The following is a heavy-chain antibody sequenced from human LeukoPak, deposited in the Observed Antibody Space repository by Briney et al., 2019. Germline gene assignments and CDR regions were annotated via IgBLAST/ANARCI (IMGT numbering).Heavy chain of an antibody. CDR2: IDHSGNT. J-gene: IGHJ4*02. CDR1: GFSITSGYY. D-gene: IGHD1-1*01. Sequence: PSETLSLTCAVSGFSITSGYYWGWIRQSPGKGLEGIANIDHSGNTYYHPSLKSRVTISVDTSKNQFSLKLTSVTAADTAVYYCARDGDTYTWTFDYWGQGTLVTVSS. CDR3: ARDGDTYTWTFDY. V-gene: IGHV4-38-2*02.